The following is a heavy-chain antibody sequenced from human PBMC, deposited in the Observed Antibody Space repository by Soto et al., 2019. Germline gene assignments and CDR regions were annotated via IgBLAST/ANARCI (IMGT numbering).Heavy chain of an antibody. CDR3: ATVWGEDGHCTRASCRYYFHH. Sequence: EVQLLESGGGLVQPGGSLRLACEASGFTFSTSAMSWVRQAPGKGLEWVSTISDSGSTYYAEAVKGRFTISRDICKNTEYLQTIRLRAEDTAGYYCATVWGEDGHCTRASCRYYFHHWGQGVLVTVSS. CDR2: ISDSGST. CDR1: GFTFSTSA. D-gene: IGHD2-8*01. V-gene: IGHV3-23*01. J-gene: IGHJ4*02.